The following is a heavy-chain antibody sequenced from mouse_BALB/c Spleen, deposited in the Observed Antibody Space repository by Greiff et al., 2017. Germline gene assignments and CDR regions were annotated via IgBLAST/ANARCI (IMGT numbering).Heavy chain of an antibody. CDR3: ARGTRIYDGYYEGMDY. CDR2: INPYNGGT. J-gene: IGHJ4*01. D-gene: IGHD2-3*01. Sequence: EVQLQQSGPELVKPGASMKISCKASGYSFTGYTMNWVKQSHGKNLEWIGLINPYNGGTSYNQKFKGKATLTVDKSSSTAYMELLSLTSEDSAVYYCARGTRIYDGYYEGMDYWGQGTSVTVSS. CDR1: GYSFTGYT. V-gene: IGHV1-18*01.